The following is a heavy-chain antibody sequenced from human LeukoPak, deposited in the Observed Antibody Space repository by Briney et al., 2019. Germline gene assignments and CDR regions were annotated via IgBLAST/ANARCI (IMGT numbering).Heavy chain of an antibody. V-gene: IGHV1-2*02. CDR2: INPKSGGT. J-gene: IGHJ4*02. D-gene: IGHD2/OR15-2a*01. CDR3: ARDLSTSSTWELDY. Sequence: GASVKVPCKASGYTFTDYLIHWVRQAPGQGLEYMGWINPKSGGTEYAQKFLGRVTMTRDTSTSTASMELSRLRSDDTAVYLCARDLSTSSTWELDYWGQGTLVTVSS. CDR1: GYTFTDYL.